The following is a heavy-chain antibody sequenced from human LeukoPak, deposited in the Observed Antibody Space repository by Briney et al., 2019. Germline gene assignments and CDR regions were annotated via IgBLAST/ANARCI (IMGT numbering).Heavy chain of an antibody. J-gene: IGHJ6*04. CDR1: GFTFSSYG. Sequence: GRSLRLSCAASGFTFSSYGMHWVRRAPGKGLEWVAVISYDGSNKYYADSVKGRFTISRDNSKNTLYLQMNSLRAEDTAVYYCAKPPGWYYYYYGMDVWGKGTTVTVSS. V-gene: IGHV3-30*18. D-gene: IGHD6-19*01. CDR2: ISYDGSNK. CDR3: AKPPGWYYYYYGMDV.